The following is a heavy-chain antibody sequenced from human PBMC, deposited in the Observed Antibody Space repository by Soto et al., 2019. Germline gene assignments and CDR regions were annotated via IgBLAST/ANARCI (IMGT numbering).Heavy chain of an antibody. CDR3: ARAPSGRYPEFDY. D-gene: IGHD1-26*01. CDR2: ITYDGSNQ. J-gene: IGHJ4*02. Sequence: PXGSLQLACSASGSIFSSYTMHGFRQAPGKGLEWVGVITYDGSNQYYADSVKVRFTISRDNSRNMLFLQMNSLRPDDTAVYYCARAPSGRYPEFDYWGQGTLVTVYS. CDR1: GSIFSSYT. V-gene: IGHV3-30-3*01.